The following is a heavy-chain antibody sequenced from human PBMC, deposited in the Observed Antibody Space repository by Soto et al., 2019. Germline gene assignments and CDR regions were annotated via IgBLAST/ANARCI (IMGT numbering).Heavy chain of an antibody. Sequence: GGSLILSCAASGFTFSSYAMSWVRQAPGKGLEWVSTISGSDGRTYSTDSVKGRFTISRDNSRNTAYLQMNSLRVEDTAVYYCAKGVSQYTPLALFDYWGRGTLVTGSA. V-gene: IGHV3-23*01. CDR1: GFTFSSYA. CDR3: AKGVSQYTPLALFDY. D-gene: IGHD5-18*01. J-gene: IGHJ4*02. CDR2: ISGSDGRT.